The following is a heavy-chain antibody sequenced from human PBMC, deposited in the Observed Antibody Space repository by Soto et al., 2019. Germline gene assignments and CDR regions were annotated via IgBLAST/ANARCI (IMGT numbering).Heavy chain of an antibody. CDR3: AKRSTPGYGRRISSSFDY. CDR2: ISGSGGST. J-gene: IGHJ4*02. D-gene: IGHD5-12*01. V-gene: IGHV3-23*01. Sequence: GGSLRLSCAASGFTFSSYAMSWVRQAPGKGLEWVSAISGSGGSTYYADSVKGRFTISRDNSKNTLYLQMNSLRAEDTAVYYCAKRSTPGYGRRISSSFDYWGQGTLVTVSS. CDR1: GFTFSSYA.